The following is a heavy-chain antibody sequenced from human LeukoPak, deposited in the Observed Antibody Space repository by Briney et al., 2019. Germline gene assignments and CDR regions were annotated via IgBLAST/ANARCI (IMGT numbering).Heavy chain of an antibody. J-gene: IGHJ4*02. CDR3: ASLGYCSGGSCYPMDY. V-gene: IGHV4-34*01. CDR1: GGSFSGYY. CDR2: INHSGST. D-gene: IGHD2-15*01. Sequence: PSETLSLTCAVYGGSFSGYYWSWIRQPPGKGLEWIGEINHSGSTNYNPSLKSRVTISVDTSKNQFSLKLSSVTAADTAVYYCASLGYCSGGSCYPMDYWGQGTLVTVSP.